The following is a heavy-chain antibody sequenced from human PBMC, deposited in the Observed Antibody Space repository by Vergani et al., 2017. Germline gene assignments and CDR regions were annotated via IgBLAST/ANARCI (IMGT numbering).Heavy chain of an antibody. Sequence: QVQLQESGPGLVKPSETLSLTCTVSGGSISSYYWSWIRQPPGKGLEWIGYIYYSGSTNYNPSLKSRVTISVDTSKNQFSLKLSSVTAADTAVYDCARVAGSGTEFDYWGQGTLVTVSS. CDR1: GGSISSYY. V-gene: IGHV4-59*01. J-gene: IGHJ4*02. CDR3: ARVAGSGTEFDY. CDR2: IYYSGST. D-gene: IGHD3-10*01.